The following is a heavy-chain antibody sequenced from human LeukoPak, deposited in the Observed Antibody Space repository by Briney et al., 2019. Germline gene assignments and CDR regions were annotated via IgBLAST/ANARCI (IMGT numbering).Heavy chain of an antibody. CDR1: GFTFSSYW. J-gene: IGHJ4*02. CDR2: MNQDGSEK. V-gene: IGHV3-7*01. CDR3: ARGGELLRPAVY. D-gene: IGHD1-26*01. Sequence: QPGGSLRLSCAASGFTFSSYWMSWVRQAPGKGLEWVANMNQDGSEKYYVDSVKGRFTISRDNAKNSLYLQMNNLRAEDTAVYYCARGGELLRPAVYWGQGTLVTVSS.